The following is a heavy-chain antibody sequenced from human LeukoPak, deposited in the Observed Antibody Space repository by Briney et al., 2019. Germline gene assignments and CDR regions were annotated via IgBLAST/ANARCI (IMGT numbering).Heavy chain of an antibody. V-gene: IGHV3-30*02. CDR2: VNYERSNK. Sequence: GGSLRLSCAASGFTFSSFGMHWVRQAPAKGLEWVAVVNYERSNKYYTDSVKGRFIISRDNSKNTLYLQMNNLRGEDTAVYYCAKDSASRVDVWGQGTTVTVSS. J-gene: IGHJ6*02. CDR1: GFTFSSFG. D-gene: IGHD3-10*01. CDR3: AKDSASRVDV.